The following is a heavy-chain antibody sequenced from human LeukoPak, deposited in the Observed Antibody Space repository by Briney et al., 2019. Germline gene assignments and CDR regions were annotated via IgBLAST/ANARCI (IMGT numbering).Heavy chain of an antibody. CDR1: GFTFGTSA. D-gene: IGHD4-17*01. CDR3: AKAPTVTTFGY. V-gene: IGHV3-23*01. CDR2: IGVHGVYT. Sequence: PGGSLRLSCAASGFTFGTSAMSWVRQAPGKGLEWVSSIGVHGVYTYYGDSVKGRFTISRDDSKRTLYLRMDSLRVDDSAIYYCAKAPTVTTFGYWGQGILATVSS. J-gene: IGHJ4*02.